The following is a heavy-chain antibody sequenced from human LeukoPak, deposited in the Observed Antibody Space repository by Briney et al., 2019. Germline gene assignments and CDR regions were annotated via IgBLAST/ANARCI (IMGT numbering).Heavy chain of an antibody. CDR2: NIGSSGST. V-gene: IGHV3-23*01. D-gene: IGHD5-12*01. CDR1: GFRFSNYA. Sequence: PGGSLRLSCAASGFRFSNYAMNWVRQAPGKGLEWVPVNIGSSGSTFYADSVKGRFTISRDNSKNTLYLQMSSLRDEDTAVYYCAKGGYDYVEIGYFDFWGQGTLVTVSS. J-gene: IGHJ4*02. CDR3: AKGGYDYVEIGYFDF.